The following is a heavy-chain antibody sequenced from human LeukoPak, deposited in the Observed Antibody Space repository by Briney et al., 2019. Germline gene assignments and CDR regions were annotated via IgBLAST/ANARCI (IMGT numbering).Heavy chain of an antibody. J-gene: IGHJ5*02. CDR3: ARNRERRITIFGVVPRFDP. CDR1: GFTFSNYG. CDR2: IRYDGRNK. D-gene: IGHD3-3*01. Sequence: PGGSLRLSCAASGFTFSNYGMHWVRQAPGKGLEWVAFIRYDGRNKYYADSVKGRFTISRDNSKNTLYLQMNSLRIEDTAVYYCARNRERRITIFGVVPRFDPWGQGTLVTVSS. V-gene: IGHV3-30*02.